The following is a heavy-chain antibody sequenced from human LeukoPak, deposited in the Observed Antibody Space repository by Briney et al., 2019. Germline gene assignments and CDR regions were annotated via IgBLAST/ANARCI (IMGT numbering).Heavy chain of an antibody. CDR1: GGSISSYY. CDR3: ARDRVPSSSWWEDYYYGMDV. CDR2: IYYSGST. J-gene: IGHJ6*02. D-gene: IGHD6-13*01. Sequence: SETLSLTCTVSGGSISSYYWSWIRQPPGKGLEWIGYIYYSGSTNYNPSLKSRVTISVDTSKNQFSLKLSSVTAADTAVYYCARDRVPSSSWWEDYYYGMDVWGQGTTVTVSS. V-gene: IGHV4-59*12.